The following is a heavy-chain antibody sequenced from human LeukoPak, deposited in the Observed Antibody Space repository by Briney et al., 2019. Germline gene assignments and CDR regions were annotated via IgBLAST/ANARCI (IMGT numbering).Heavy chain of an antibody. CDR2: INPNSGGT. CDR3: VRDSSGYQLDY. Sequence: ASVKVSCKASGYTFTGYYMHWVRQAPGQGLEWMGRINPNSGGTNYAQKFQGRVTMTRDTSISTAYMELSRLRSDDTAVYYCVRDSSGYQLDYWGQGTLVTVSS. CDR1: GYTFTGYY. D-gene: IGHD3-22*01. V-gene: IGHV1-2*06. J-gene: IGHJ4*02.